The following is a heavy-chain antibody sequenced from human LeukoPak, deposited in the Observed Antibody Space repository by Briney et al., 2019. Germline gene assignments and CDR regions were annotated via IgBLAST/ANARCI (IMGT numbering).Heavy chain of an antibody. V-gene: IGHV4-59*04. CDR3: ARLTTLSGHFDY. D-gene: IGHD4-11*01. CDR1: GGSISSYY. J-gene: IGHJ4*02. CDR2: IYHSGST. Sequence: SETLSLTCTVSGGSISSYYWSWIRQPPGKGLEWIGSIYHSGSTYYNPSLKSRVTISLDTSKNQFTLKLRSVTAADTAVYYCARLTTLSGHFDYWGQGTLVTVSS.